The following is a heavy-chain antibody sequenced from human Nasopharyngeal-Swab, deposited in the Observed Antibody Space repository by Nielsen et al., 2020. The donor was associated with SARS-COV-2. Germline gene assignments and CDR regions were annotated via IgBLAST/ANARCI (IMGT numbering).Heavy chain of an antibody. D-gene: IGHD1-26*01. V-gene: IGHV3-74*01. CDR1: GFTFSSYW. J-gene: IGHJ4*02. Sequence: GESLKISCAASGFTFSSYWMHWVRQAPGKGLVWVSRINSDGSSTSYADSVKGRFTISRDNAKNTLYLQMNSLRAEDTAVYYCAREFGSYDWRWEEESYFDYWGQGTLVTVSS. CDR2: INSDGSST. CDR3: AREFGSYDWRWEEESYFDY.